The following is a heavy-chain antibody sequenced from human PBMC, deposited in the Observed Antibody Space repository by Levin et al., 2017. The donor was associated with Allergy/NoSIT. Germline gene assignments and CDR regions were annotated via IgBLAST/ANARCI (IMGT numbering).Heavy chain of an antibody. CDR1: GYTFTAFY. Sequence: ASVKVSCKASGYTFTAFYMHWVRQAPGQGLEWMGRINPHSGATNYAQKFQGRVTMTRDTSISTAYMELSRLRSDDTAVYYCARGSTVGDNWFGPWGQGTLVTVSS. J-gene: IGHJ5*02. D-gene: IGHD4-23*01. CDR2: INPHSGAT. CDR3: ARGSTVGDNWFGP. V-gene: IGHV1-2*06.